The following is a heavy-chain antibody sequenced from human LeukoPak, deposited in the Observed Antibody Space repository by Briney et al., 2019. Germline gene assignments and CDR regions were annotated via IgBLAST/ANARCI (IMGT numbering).Heavy chain of an antibody. CDR1: GCTFTSHY. J-gene: IGHJ4*02. CDR3: AAPGASGFVGNFWSGPLDF. CDR2: INPSAGST. V-gene: IGHV1-46*01. D-gene: IGHD3-3*01. Sequence: SVKVPCRASGCTFTSHYMLWVRQAPGQGLEWMVIINPSAGSTSYPQKFQGRVTMTRDTSTSTVYMELSSLRSEDTDVYYCAAPGASGFVGNFWSGPLDFWGQGTLVTVSS.